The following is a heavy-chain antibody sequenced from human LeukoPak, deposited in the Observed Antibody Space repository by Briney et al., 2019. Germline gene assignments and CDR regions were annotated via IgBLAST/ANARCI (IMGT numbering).Heavy chain of an antibody. D-gene: IGHD2-8*01. CDR2: ISWNSGTK. Sequence: PGRSLRLSCAASGFTFDDYAMHWVRQAPGKGPEWVSGISWNSGTKGYADSVKGRFTISRDNAKNSLYLQMNSLRGEDAALYYCAVLHYYAMDVWGQGTTVTVSS. CDR1: GFTFDDYA. CDR3: AVLHYYAMDV. J-gene: IGHJ6*02. V-gene: IGHV3-9*01.